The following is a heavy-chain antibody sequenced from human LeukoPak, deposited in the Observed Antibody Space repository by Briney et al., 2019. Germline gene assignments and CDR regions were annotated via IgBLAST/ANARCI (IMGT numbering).Heavy chain of an antibody. CDR1: GFTVSSNY. Sequence: GGSLRLSCAASGFTVSSNYMSWVRQAPGKGLEWVANIKQDGSEKYYVDSVKGRFTISRDNAKNSLYLQMNSLRAEDTAVYYCASLSLGRFDPWGQGTLVTVSS. J-gene: IGHJ5*02. CDR3: ASLSLGRFDP. V-gene: IGHV3-7*01. CDR2: IKQDGSEK. D-gene: IGHD1-14*01.